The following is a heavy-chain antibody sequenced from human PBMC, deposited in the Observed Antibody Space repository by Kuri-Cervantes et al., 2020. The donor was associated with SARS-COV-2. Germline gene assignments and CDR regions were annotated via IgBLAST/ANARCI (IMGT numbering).Heavy chain of an antibody. D-gene: IGHD1-1*01. CDR2: INPNSGGT. CDR3: ARSRQEGYGGDYYMDV. V-gene: IGHV1-2*02. Sequence: ASVKVSCKASGYTFTGYYMHWVRQAPGQGLEWMGWINPNSGGTNYAQKFQGRVTMTRDTSISTAYMELSSLRSEDTAVYYCARSRQEGYGGDYYMDVWGKGTTVTVSS. CDR1: GYTFTGYY. J-gene: IGHJ6*03.